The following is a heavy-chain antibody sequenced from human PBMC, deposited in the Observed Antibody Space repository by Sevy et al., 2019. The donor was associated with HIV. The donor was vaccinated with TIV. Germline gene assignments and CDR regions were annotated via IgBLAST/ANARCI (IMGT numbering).Heavy chain of an antibody. CDR3: ARHCSGGSCYSLLPHYYYGMDV. CDR1: GFTFNMYW. J-gene: IGHJ6*02. CDR2: IKEDGSER. Sequence: GGSLRLSCAASGFTFNMYWMTWVRQAPGKGLEWVANIKEDGSERNYLDSVKGQFTISRDNAKVSLYLQINSLRAEDTAVYYCARHCSGGSCYSLLPHYYYGMDVWGQGTTVTVSS. D-gene: IGHD2-15*01. V-gene: IGHV3-7*01.